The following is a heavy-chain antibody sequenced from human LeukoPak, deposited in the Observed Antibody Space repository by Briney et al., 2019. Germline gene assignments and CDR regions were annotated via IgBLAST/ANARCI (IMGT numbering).Heavy chain of an antibody. Sequence: GGSLRLSCAASGFTFDDFAMYWVRQAPGKGLEWVSIIYTGGTTHYADSLKDRFTISRDDSINTLYLQMNSLRAEDTAVYYCARDSSSYYFDYWGQGTLVTVSS. J-gene: IGHJ4*02. CDR2: IYTGGTT. CDR1: GFTFDDFA. D-gene: IGHD6-6*01. CDR3: ARDSSSYYFDY. V-gene: IGHV3-66*01.